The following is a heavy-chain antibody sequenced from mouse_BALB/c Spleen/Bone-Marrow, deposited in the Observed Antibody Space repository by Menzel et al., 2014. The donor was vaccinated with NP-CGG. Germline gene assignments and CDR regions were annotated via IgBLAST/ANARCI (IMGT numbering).Heavy chain of an antibody. J-gene: IGHJ4*01. V-gene: IGHV5-6*01. D-gene: IGHD4-1*01. CDR3: TRQRNWDHYAMDY. CDR2: ISSGGGYT. Sequence: EVMLVESGGDLVKPGGSLKLSCAASGFTFSTYGMSWVRQTPDKRLEWVATISSGGGYTYYPDSVKGRSTISRDNANNTLYLQMSSLKSEDTAMYYCTRQRNWDHYAMDYWGQGTSVTVSS. CDR1: GFTFSTYG.